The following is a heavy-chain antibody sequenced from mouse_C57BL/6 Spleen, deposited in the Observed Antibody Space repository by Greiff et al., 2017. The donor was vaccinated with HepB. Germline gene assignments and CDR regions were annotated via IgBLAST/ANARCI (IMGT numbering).Heavy chain of an antibody. D-gene: IGHD4-1*01. CDR1: GFTFSSYG. CDR2: ISSGGSYT. J-gene: IGHJ3*01. Sequence: EVQGVESGGDLVKPGGSLKLSCAASGFTFSSYGMSWVRQTPDKRLEWVATISSGGSYTYYPDSVKGRFTISRDNAKNTLYLQMSSLKSEDTAMYYCARHGTGTAWFAYWGQETLVTVSA. CDR3: ARHGTGTAWFAY. V-gene: IGHV5-6*01.